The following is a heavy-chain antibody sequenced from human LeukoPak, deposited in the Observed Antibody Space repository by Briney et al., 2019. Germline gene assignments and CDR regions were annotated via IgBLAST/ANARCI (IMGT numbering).Heavy chain of an antibody. D-gene: IGHD6-13*01. CDR3: ALLPRYSSSWYATDY. CDR1: GYTFTSYD. V-gene: IGHV1-8*01. J-gene: IGHJ4*02. Sequence: ASVKVSCKASGYTFTSYDINWVRQATGQGLEWMGWMNPNSGNTGYAQKFQGRVTMTRNTSISTAYMELSRLRSDDTAVYYCALLPRYSSSWYATDYWGQGTLVTVSS. CDR2: MNPNSGNT.